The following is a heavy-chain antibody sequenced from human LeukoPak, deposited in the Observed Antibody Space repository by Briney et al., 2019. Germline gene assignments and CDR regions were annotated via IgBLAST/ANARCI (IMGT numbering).Heavy chain of an antibody. D-gene: IGHD3-10*02. CDR3: AKASAVRGYYYYGMDV. Sequence: AGGSLRLSCAASFIFSTYAMNWVRQAPGKGLEWVSAISDSGGITYYADSVKGRFTISRDNSKNTLYLQMNSLRAEDTAIYYCAKASAVRGYYYYGMDVWGQGTTVTVSS. CDR2: ISDSGGIT. J-gene: IGHJ6*02. V-gene: IGHV3-23*01. CDR1: FIFSTYA.